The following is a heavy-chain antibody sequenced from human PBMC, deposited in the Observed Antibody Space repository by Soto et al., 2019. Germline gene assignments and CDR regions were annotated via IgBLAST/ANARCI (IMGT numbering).Heavy chain of an antibody. Sequence: QVQLQESGPRLVKPSHTLSLTCTVSGGSISSGGYSWTWIRQHPGKGLEWIGYIYYGGSTYYNPSLKSRVTISVDTSKNQVALKLNSVTAEDTAVYYCGREGRGGISYFVDVFDMWGQGTMVTVSS. V-gene: IGHV4-31*03. CDR3: GREGRGGISYFVDVFDM. D-gene: IGHD5-18*01. CDR2: IYYGGST. J-gene: IGHJ3*02. CDR1: GGSISSGGYS.